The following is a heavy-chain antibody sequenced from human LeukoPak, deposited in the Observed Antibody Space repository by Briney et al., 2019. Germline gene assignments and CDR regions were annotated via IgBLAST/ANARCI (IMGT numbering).Heavy chain of an antibody. CDR3: ARDHEGGAAP. J-gene: IGHJ5*02. Sequence: GASVKVSCKASGYTFTGYYMHWVRQAPAQGLEWMGWINPNSGGTNYAQKFQGRVTMTRDTSISTAYMELSRLRSDDTAVYYCARDHEGGAAPWGQGTLVTVSS. V-gene: IGHV1-2*02. D-gene: IGHD6-13*01. CDR1: GYTFTGYY. CDR2: INPNSGGT.